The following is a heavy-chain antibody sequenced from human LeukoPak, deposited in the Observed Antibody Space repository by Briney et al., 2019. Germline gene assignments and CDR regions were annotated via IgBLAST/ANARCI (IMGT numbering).Heavy chain of an antibody. CDR1: GDSISSGSYC. CDR3: ARGGTSAGNWGYYIDY. J-gene: IGHJ4*02. V-gene: IGHV4-61*02. Sequence: SETLSLTCTVSGDSISSGSYCWSWIRQPAGKGLEWIGRIETTGNTNYNPSLKSRVTISLDTSNNQFSLKLTSVTAADTAVYYCARGGTSAGNWGYYIDYWRQGTLVTVSS. D-gene: IGHD7-27*01. CDR2: IETTGNT.